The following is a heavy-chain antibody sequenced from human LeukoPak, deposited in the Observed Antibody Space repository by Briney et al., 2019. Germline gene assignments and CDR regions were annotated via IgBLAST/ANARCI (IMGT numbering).Heavy chain of an antibody. CDR2: INSDGSST. Sequence: GGSLRLSCAASGFTFSSYWMHWVRQAPGKGLVWVSRINSDGSSTSYADSVKGRFTISRDNAKNTLYLQMNSLRAEDTAVYFCARGYSGSYRVDYWGQGTLVTVSS. J-gene: IGHJ4*02. CDR3: ARGYSGSYRVDY. D-gene: IGHD1-26*01. CDR1: GFTFSSYW. V-gene: IGHV3-74*01.